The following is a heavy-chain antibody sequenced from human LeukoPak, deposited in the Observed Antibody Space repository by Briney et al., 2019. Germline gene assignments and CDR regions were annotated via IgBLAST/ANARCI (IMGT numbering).Heavy chain of an antibody. J-gene: IGHJ4*02. Sequence: GGSLRLSCAASGFAFSTYAMSWVRQAPGKGLEWVAVIWYDGSNKYYADSVKGRFTISRDNSMNTLYLQMNSLRAEDTAVYYCARGGYYDSTGYFLTDYWGQGTLVTVSS. CDR2: IWYDGSNK. CDR1: GFAFSTYA. V-gene: IGHV3-33*08. D-gene: IGHD3-22*01. CDR3: ARGGYYDSTGYFLTDY.